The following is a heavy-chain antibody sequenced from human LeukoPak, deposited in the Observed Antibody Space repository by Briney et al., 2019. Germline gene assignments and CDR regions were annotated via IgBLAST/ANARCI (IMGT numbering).Heavy chain of an antibody. J-gene: IGHJ6*02. D-gene: IGHD2-2*01. CDR2: IYYSGST. CDR3: ARTLGYCSSTSCPMDV. V-gene: IGHV4-30-4*01. Sequence: PAQTLSLTCTVSGGSIGSGVYYWSWLRQPPGTGLEWIGYIYYSGSTYYNPSLKSRVTISVDTSKNQFSLKLSSVTAADTAVYYCARTLGYCSSTSCPMDVWGQGTTVTVSS. CDR1: GGSIGSGVYY.